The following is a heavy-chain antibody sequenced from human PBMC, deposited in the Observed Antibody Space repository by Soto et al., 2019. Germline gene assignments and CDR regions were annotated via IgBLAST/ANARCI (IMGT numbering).Heavy chain of an antibody. D-gene: IGHD5-18*01. CDR3: ARAGYSYGFGADY. V-gene: IGHV4-34*01. J-gene: IGHJ4*02. CDR1: GGSFSGYY. CDR2: INHSGST. Sequence: QVQLQQWGAGLLKPSETLSLTCAVYGGSFSGYYWSWIRQPPGKGLEWIGEINHSGSTNYNPSLKSRVTISVDTSKNQFSRKLSSVTAADTAVYYCARAGYSYGFGADYWGQGTLVTVSS.